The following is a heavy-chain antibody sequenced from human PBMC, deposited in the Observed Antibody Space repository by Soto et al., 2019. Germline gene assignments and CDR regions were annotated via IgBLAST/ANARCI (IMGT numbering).Heavy chain of an antibody. CDR1: GGSFSGYY. V-gene: IGHV4-34*01. J-gene: IGHJ4*02. Sequence: PSETLSLTCAVYGGSFSGYYWTWIRQPPGTGLEWIGEINHSGSTNYNPSLKSRVTISVDTSKNQFSLKLTSVTAADSAVFYCARAAIGAAGFDYWGQGTLVTVSS. CDR3: ARAAIGAAGFDY. CDR2: INHSGST. D-gene: IGHD6-13*01.